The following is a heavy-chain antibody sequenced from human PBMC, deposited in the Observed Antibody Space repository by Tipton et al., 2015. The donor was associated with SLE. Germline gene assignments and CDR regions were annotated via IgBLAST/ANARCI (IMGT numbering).Heavy chain of an antibody. CDR1: GFTFSSYS. D-gene: IGHD3-10*01. J-gene: IGHJ3*01. Sequence: SLRLSCAASGFTFSSYSMNWVRQAPGKGLEWVSSISDSSTYIYYADSVKGRFTISRDNTANSLYLQMNSLRAEDTAVYYCARVSGFYGSGSPVVDVWGQGTMVTVSS. CDR2: ISDSSTYI. CDR3: ARVSGFYGSGSPVVDV. V-gene: IGHV3-21*01.